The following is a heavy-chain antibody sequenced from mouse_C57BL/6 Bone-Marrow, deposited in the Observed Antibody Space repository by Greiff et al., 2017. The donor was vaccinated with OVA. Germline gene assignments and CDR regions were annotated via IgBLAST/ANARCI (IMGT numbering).Heavy chain of an antibody. CDR1: GFSLTSYG. CDR2: IWRGRST. CDR3: AKRLGRGSNAMDY. J-gene: IGHJ4*01. D-gene: IGHD4-1*01. Sequence: QVQLQQSGPGLVQPSQSLSLTCTVSGFSLTSYGVHWVRQSPGQGLEWLGVIWRGRSTDYNAAFMSRQSITKDNSKSQGVFKMNSLQADDTAIYDWAKRLGRGSNAMDYWGQGTSVTVSS. V-gene: IGHV2-5*01.